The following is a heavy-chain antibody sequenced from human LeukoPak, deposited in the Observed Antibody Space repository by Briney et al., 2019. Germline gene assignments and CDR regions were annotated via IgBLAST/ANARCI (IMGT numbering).Heavy chain of an antibody. J-gene: IGHJ4*02. Sequence: SETLSLTCTVSGGSNSSYYWSWIRQPPGKGLEWIGYSYYSGSTNYNPSLKSRVTISVDTSKNQFSLKLSSVTAADTAVYYCARGPYYYDSSGYYHYFDYWGQGTLVTVSS. V-gene: IGHV4-59*01. CDR2: SYYSGST. CDR1: GGSNSSYY. CDR3: ARGPYYYDSSGYYHYFDY. D-gene: IGHD3-22*01.